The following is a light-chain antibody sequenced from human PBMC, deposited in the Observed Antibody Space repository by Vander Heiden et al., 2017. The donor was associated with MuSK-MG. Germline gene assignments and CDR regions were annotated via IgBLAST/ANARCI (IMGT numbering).Light chain of an antibody. J-gene: IGKJ3*01. CDR1: QSVISNY. CDR3: QYYGRSPSFI. Sequence: EVVLTQSPGTLSLSPGESATLSCRASQSVISNYLAWYQQKPGQAPRLLIYAASGRATGIPDRFSGSGSGTHFTLTISRLEPDDFAMYDCQYYGRSPSFIFGPGTKVDSK. CDR2: AAS. V-gene: IGKV3-20*01.